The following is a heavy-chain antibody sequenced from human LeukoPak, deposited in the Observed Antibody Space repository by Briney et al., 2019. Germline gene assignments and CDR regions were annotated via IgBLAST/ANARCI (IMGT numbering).Heavy chain of an antibody. CDR2: IYSGGST. J-gene: IGHJ4*02. CDR1: GFTVSSNY. CDR3: AKDMWRRDGYNPLGIFDY. D-gene: IGHD5-24*01. V-gene: IGHV3-53*01. Sequence: GGSLRLSCAASGFTVSSNYMSWVRQAPGKGLEWVSVIYSGGSTYYADSVKGRFTISRDNSKNTVSLQMNSLGAEDTAVYYCAKDMWRRDGYNPLGIFDYWGQGTLVTVS.